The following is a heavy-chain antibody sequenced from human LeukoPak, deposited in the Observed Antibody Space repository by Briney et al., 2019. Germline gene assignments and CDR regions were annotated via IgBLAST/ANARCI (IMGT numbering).Heavy chain of an antibody. J-gene: IGHJ4*02. Sequence: GGSLRLSCATSGFTLSLAWMHWVRQAPGKGLEWVSRIKYDGSYTNYADPVKGRFTISRDNARNTLSLHMISLRAEDTAVYFCVRDGDAYNLDFWGQGVLVTVSS. D-gene: IGHD5-24*01. V-gene: IGHV3-74*01. CDR2: IKYDGSYT. CDR1: GFTLSLAW. CDR3: VRDGDAYNLDF.